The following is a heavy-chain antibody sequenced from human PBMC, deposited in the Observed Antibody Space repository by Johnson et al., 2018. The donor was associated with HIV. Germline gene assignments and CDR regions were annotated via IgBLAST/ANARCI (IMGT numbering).Heavy chain of an antibody. J-gene: IGHJ3*02. CDR1: GFTFSSYA. V-gene: IGHV3-30*04. D-gene: IGHD3-10*01. CDR2: ISYDGSNK. CDR3: ARDPDPFREYHGDAFDI. Sequence: QMLLVESGGGVVQPGRSLRLSCAASGFTFSSYAMHWVRQAPGKGLEWVAVISYDGSNKYYADSVKGRFTISRDSSKDTLYVQMNSLRGEDTAVYYCARDPDPFREYHGDAFDIWGQWTVVTVSS.